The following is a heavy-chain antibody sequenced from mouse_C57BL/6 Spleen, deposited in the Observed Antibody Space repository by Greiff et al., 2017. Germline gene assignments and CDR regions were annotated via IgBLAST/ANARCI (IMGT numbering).Heavy chain of an antibody. J-gene: IGHJ3*01. D-gene: IGHD2-2*01. CDR2: INSDGGST. Sequence: EVMLVESGGGLVQPGESLKLSCESNEYEFPSHDMSWVRKTPEKRLELVAAINSDGGSTYYPDTMERRFIISRDNTKKTLYLQMSRLRSEDTALYYCARADGYDGEFAYWGQGTLVTVSA. CDR1: EYEFPSHD. V-gene: IGHV5-2*03. CDR3: ARADGYDGEFAY.